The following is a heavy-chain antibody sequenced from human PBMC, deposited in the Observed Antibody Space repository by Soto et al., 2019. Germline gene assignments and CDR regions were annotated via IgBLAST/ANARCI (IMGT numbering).Heavy chain of an antibody. J-gene: IGHJ5*02. CDR2: ISGYNGNT. Sequence: QVQLVQSGAEVKKPGASVKVSCKSSGYTFTSYGISWVRQAPGQGLEWMGWISGYNGNTNYAQKLQGRVTMTTDTSTSTAYMELRSLRSDDTAVYYCARDEGYKWNGGGWFDPWGQGTLVTVSS. V-gene: IGHV1-18*01. D-gene: IGHD1-1*01. CDR1: GYTFTSYG. CDR3: ARDEGYKWNGGGWFDP.